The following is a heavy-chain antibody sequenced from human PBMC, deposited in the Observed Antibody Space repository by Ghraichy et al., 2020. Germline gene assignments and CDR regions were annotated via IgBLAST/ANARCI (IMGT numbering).Heavy chain of an antibody. D-gene: IGHD6-13*01. CDR2: IYYSGST. CDR3: ARYSSSWSLFDY. J-gene: IGHJ4*02. CDR1: GGSISSYY. Sequence: ESLNISCTVSGGSISSYYWSWIRQPPGKGLEWIGYIYYSGSTNYNPSLKSRVTISVDTSKNQFSLKLSSVTAADTAVYYCARYSSSWSLFDYWGQGTLVTVSS. V-gene: IGHV4-59*01.